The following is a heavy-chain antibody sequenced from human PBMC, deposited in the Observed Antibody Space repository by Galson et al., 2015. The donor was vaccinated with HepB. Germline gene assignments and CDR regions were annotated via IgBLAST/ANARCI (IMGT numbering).Heavy chain of an antibody. Sequence: SVKVSCKASGYTFTAYFLHWVRQAPGQGLEWMGWIDPKSGDTRYAQTLQGWATMTRDTSISTVFLELNRLTSDDTAMYYCARDLGDPRGWWTFDYRGQGTLVTVSS. CDR1: GYTFTAYF. CDR3: ARDLGDPRGWWTFDY. CDR2: IDPKSGDT. V-gene: IGHV1-2*04. D-gene: IGHD2-15*01. J-gene: IGHJ4*02.